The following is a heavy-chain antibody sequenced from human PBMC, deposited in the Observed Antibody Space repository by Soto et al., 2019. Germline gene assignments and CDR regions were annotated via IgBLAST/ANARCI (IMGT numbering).Heavy chain of an antibody. D-gene: IGHD3-22*01. CDR3: ARDSLSGYYFDF. CDR2: TYHSGGT. V-gene: IGHV4-30-2*06. Sequence: QLQLQESGSGLVKPSQTLSLTCVVSGDSISSGGYSWKWIRQSPGKGLEWIGHTYHSGGTLYNPSLDSRVTISVDKSNNQFSLRLTSVTAADTAVYYCARDSLSGYYFDFWGQGTLVTVSS. CDR1: GDSISSGGYS. J-gene: IGHJ4*02.